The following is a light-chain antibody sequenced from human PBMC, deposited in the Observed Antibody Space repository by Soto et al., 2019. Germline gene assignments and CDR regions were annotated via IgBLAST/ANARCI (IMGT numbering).Light chain of an antibody. CDR3: QQSYTARYT. V-gene: IGKV1-39*01. CDR1: QSISRY. Sequence: DIPMTQSPWSLSASVGDRVTIACRASQSISRYLNWYQQKPGEAPKLLMDAASSLQSGVPSRFSGSASGTEFTLTISSLQPEDFATYYCQQSYTARYTFGQGTKLAIK. J-gene: IGKJ2*01. CDR2: AAS.